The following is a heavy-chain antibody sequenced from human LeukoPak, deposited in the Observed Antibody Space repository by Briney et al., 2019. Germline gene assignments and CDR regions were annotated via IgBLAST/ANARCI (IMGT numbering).Heavy chain of an antibody. V-gene: IGHV1-2*02. D-gene: IGHD2-8*01. CDR1: AYTFSGYY. CDR2: IDPNNGDT. Sequence: ASVKVSCKASAYTFSGYYLHWVRQAPGQGPEWMGWIDPNNGDTDYAQKFQGRVTMPRDRSISTAYMELSRLTSDDTAVYYCARRSRNGLDAFDIWGQGTMVTVSS. J-gene: IGHJ3*02. CDR3: ARRSRNGLDAFDI.